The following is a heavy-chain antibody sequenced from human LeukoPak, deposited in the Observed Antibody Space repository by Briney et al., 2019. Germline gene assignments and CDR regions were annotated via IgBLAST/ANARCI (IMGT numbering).Heavy chain of an antibody. D-gene: IGHD3-3*01. CDR1: GLTSTDYN. CDR2: AGSSGSPI. Sequence: GRCLRPSRAPSGLTSTDYNISSGSQAPGKGLEWISYAGSSGSPINSADSVKGRFTISKDNTKNSLYLQMNSLGAEDTAMDYCGRTGFDLWSGYYGARYFFDYWGQGTLVTVSS. CDR3: GRTGFDLWSGYYGARYFFDY. V-gene: IGHV3-11*01. J-gene: IGHJ4*02.